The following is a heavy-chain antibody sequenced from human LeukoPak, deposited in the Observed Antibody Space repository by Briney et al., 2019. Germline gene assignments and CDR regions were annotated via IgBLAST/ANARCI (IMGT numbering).Heavy chain of an antibody. CDR2: IYYSGST. Sequence: SETLSLTCTVSGGSISSYYWSWIRQPPGKGLEGIVYIYYSGSTNYNPSLKSRVTISVDTSKNQFPLKLSSVTAADTAVYYCARSVGIAAAGSFDYWGQGTLVTVSS. CDR1: GGSISSYY. D-gene: IGHD6-13*01. V-gene: IGHV4-59*01. CDR3: ARSVGIAAAGSFDY. J-gene: IGHJ4*02.